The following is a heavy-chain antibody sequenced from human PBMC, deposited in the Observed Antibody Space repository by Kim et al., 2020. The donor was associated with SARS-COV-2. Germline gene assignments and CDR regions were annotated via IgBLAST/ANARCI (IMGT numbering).Heavy chain of an antibody. CDR2: ISSSSSYI. CDR3: ARGHYGDYPEIYLDAFDI. J-gene: IGHJ3*02. D-gene: IGHD4-17*01. V-gene: IGHV3-21*01. CDR1: GFTFSSYS. Sequence: GGSLRLSCAASGFTFSSYSMNWVRQAPGKGLEWVSSISSSSSYIYYADSVKGRFTISRDNAKNSLYLQMNSLRAEDSAVYYCARGHYGDYPEIYLDAFDIWGQGTMVTVSS.